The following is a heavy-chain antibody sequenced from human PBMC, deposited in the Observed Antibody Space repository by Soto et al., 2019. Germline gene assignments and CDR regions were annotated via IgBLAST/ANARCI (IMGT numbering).Heavy chain of an antibody. D-gene: IGHD6-13*01. CDR1: GYTFTSYY. CDR3: ARDGIAAAGRMRYYYYGRDV. J-gene: IGHJ6*02. CDR2: INPSGGST. V-gene: IGHV1-46*01. Sequence: ASVKVSCKASGYTFTSYYMHWVRQAPGQGLEWMGIINPSGGSTSYAQKFKGRVTMTRDTSTSTVYMKLSSLRSEDTAVYYCARDGIAAAGRMRYYYYGRDVWGQ.